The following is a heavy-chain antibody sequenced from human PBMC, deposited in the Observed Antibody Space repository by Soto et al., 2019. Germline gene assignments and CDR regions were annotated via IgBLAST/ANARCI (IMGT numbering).Heavy chain of an antibody. CDR2: IYYSGTT. V-gene: IGHV4-31*03. Sequence: TRCLTCTGSGASSTRGVSSGTGIGQRPGKGLEWIGYIYYSGTTYYNPSLKSRFTISVDTSKNQFSLKLSSVTAADTAVYYCARATLVGANFDAFDIRGQGTMVTVS. D-gene: IGHD1-26*01. CDR1: GASSTRGVSS. CDR3: ARATLVGANFDAFDI. J-gene: IGHJ3*02.